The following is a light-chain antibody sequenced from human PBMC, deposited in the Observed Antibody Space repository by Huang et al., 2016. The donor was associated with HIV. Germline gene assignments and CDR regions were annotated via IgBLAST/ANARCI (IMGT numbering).Light chain of an antibody. V-gene: IGKV2-28*01. Sequence: DIVMTQSPLSLPVTPGEPASISCRSSQSLLHSNGYNYFNWYLQKPGQSPQLLIYLGSNRASGVPDRVSGSGSGTDFTLKISRVEAEDVGVYYCMQALQTPWTFGQGTKLEI. CDR3: MQALQTPWT. CDR2: LGS. CDR1: QSLLHSNGYNY. J-gene: IGKJ2*01.